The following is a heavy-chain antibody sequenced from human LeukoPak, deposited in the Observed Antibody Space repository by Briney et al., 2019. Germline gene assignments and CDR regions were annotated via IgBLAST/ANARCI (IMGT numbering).Heavy chain of an antibody. CDR2: INYSGST. Sequence: SETLSLTCTVSGGSISSYYWSWTRQPPGKGLEWIGYINYSGSTNYNPPRKSRVTISVDTSQNQFSPKLSSVTAADTAVYYWARVRVRGVIIDYWGQGTLVTVSS. CDR1: GGSISSYY. J-gene: IGHJ4*02. D-gene: IGHD3-10*01. CDR3: ARVRVRGVIIDY. V-gene: IGHV4-59*01.